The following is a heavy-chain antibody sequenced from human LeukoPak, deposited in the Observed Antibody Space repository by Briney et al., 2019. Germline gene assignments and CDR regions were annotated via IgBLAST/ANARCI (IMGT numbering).Heavy chain of an antibody. D-gene: IGHD3-3*01. CDR3: ARLDSADYDFWSGNLRSPFDP. V-gene: IGHV4-31*03. CDR1: GGSISSGGYY. Sequence: SETLSLTCTVSGGSISSGGYYWSWIRQHPGKGLEWIGYIYYSGSTYYNPSLKGRVTISVDTSKNQFSLKLSSVTAADTAVYYCARLDSADYDFWSGNLRSPFDPWGQGTLVTVSS. CDR2: IYYSGST. J-gene: IGHJ5*02.